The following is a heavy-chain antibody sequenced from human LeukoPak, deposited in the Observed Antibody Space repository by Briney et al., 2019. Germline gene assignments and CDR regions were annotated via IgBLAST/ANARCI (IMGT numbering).Heavy chain of an antibody. CDR3: ARWAMVGVPYGMDV. Sequence: PGGSLRLSCAASGFTVSTNYMNGVRQAPGKGLEWVSFIYSGGSTYYGDSGKGRLHIYKINSKNSEYPQMNSLRAEDTAVYYCARWAMVGVPYGMDVWGQGTTVTVSS. CDR2: IYSGGST. V-gene: IGHV3-66*01. CDR1: GFTVSTNY. D-gene: IGHD3-10*01. J-gene: IGHJ6*02.